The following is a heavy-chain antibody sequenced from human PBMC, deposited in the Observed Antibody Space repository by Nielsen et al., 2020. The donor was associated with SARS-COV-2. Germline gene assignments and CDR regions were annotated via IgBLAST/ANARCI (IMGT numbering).Heavy chain of an antibody. J-gene: IGHJ4*02. D-gene: IGHD2-15*01. CDR3: AKLGADSCY. Sequence: GESLKISCAASGFTFSSYAMSWVRQAPGKGLEWVSAISGSGGSTYYADSVKGRFTISRDNAKNSLYLQMNSLRAEDTALYYCAKLGADSCYWGQGTLVTVSS. V-gene: IGHV3-23*01. CDR2: ISGSGGST. CDR1: GFTFSSYA.